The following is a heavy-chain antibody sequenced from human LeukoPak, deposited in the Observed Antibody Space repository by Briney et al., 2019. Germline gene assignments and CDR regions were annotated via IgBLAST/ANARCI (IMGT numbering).Heavy chain of an antibody. CDR3: ARMIGLGEVSPYFDY. Sequence: GESLKISCKGSGYSFTSCWIAWVRQMPGKGLEWMGIIYPHDSNIKYSPPFQGQVTISADKPISTAYLQWSSLKASDTAIYYCARMIGLGEVSPYFDYWGQGTLVTVSS. J-gene: IGHJ4*02. CDR2: IYPHDSNI. CDR1: GYSFTSCW. V-gene: IGHV5-51*04. D-gene: IGHD3-16*02.